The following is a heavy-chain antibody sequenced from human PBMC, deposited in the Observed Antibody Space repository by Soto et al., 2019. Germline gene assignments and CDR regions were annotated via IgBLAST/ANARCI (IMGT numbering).Heavy chain of an antibody. Sequence: QVQLVQSGAEVKKPGASVKVSCKASGYTFTGYYMHWVRQAPGQGLEWLGWINPNSGGTNYAQKFQVRVTMTRDTSISTAYMELSRLRSDDTAVYYCASRVSTVTEYYYGMDVWGQGTTVTVSS. CDR3: ASRVSTVTEYYYGMDV. CDR2: INPNSGGT. D-gene: IGHD4-17*01. J-gene: IGHJ6*02. CDR1: GYTFTGYY. V-gene: IGHV1-2*02.